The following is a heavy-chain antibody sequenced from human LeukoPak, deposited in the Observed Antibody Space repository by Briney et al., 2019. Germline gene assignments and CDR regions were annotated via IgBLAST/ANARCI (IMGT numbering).Heavy chain of an antibody. CDR3: ASSRLRFLEWLSPDDAFDI. CDR2: IYYSGST. CDR1: GGSISSSSYY. D-gene: IGHD3-3*01. V-gene: IGHV4-39*01. Sequence: SETLSLTCTVSGGSISSSSYYWGWIRQPPGKGLEGIGSIYYSGSTYYNPSLKSRVTISVDTSKNQFSLKLSSVTAADTAVYYCASSRLRFLEWLSPDDAFDIWGQGTMVTVSS. J-gene: IGHJ3*02.